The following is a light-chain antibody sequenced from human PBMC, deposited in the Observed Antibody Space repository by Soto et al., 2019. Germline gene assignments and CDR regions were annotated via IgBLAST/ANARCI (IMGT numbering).Light chain of an antibody. J-gene: IGKJ2*01. Sequence: EIVLTQSPGTLSLSPGERATLSCRASQSVSSTYLAWYQQKPGQAPRLLIYGTSNRPTGIPDRFSGSGSGTDVTLTISRLEPEDFAVYYWQQYGSSPPDTFGQGTKLEIK. CDR3: QQYGSSPPDT. CDR2: GTS. V-gene: IGKV3-20*01. CDR1: QSVSSTY.